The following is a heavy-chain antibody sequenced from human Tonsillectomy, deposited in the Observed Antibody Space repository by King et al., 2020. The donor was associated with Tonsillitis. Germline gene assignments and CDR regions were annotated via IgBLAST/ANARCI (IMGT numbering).Heavy chain of an antibody. CDR1: GFTFSSYA. J-gene: IGHJ4*02. CDR2: ISYDGSNK. V-gene: IGHV3-30-3*01. Sequence: VQLVESGGGVVQPGRSLRLSCAASGFTFSSYAMHWVRQAPGKGLEWVAVISYDGSNKYYADSVKGRFTISRDNSKNTLYLQMNSLRAEDTAVYYCARGTSFIAAAGTPPGYWGQGTLVTFS. CDR3: ARGTSFIAAAGTPPGY. D-gene: IGHD6-13*01.